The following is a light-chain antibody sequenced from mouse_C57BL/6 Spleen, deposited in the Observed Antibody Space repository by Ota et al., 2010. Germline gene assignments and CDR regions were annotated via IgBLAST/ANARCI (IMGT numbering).Light chain of an antibody. J-gene: IGKJ5*01. Sequence: DIXMTHVSQIHVHISRRTGSASPARPGQDVGTAVAWYQQKPGQSPKLLIYWASPGTLESLIASQAVDLGQIFTLTISNVQSEDLADYFCQQYSSYLTFGAGTKLELK. CDR1: QDVGTA. CDR3: QQYSSYLT. CDR2: WAS. V-gene: IGKV6-23*01.